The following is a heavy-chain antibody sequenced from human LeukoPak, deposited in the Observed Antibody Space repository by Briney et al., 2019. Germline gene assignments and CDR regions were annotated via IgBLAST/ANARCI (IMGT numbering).Heavy chain of an antibody. D-gene: IGHD3-3*01. J-gene: IGHJ4*02. CDR3: ATTPIFGVVIIPY. CDR1: GYSISSGYY. CDR2: IYHSGST. Sequence: SETLSLTCTVSGYSISSGYYWGWIRQPPGKGLEWIGCIYHSGSTYYNPSLKSRVTILVDTSKNQFSLKLSSVTAADTAVYYCATTPIFGVVIIPYWGQGTLVTVSS. V-gene: IGHV4-38-2*02.